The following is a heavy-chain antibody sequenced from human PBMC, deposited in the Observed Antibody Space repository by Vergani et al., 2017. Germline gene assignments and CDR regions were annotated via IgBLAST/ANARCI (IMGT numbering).Heavy chain of an antibody. CDR3: ARVMYRDEASTGYRLEGMDI. CDR2: ISGSGGST. J-gene: IGHJ6*02. V-gene: IGHV3-23*01. CDR1: GFTFSSYA. Sequence: EVQLLESGGGLVQPGGSLRLSCAASGFTFSSYAMSWVRQAPGKGLEWVSAISGSGGSTYYADSVKGRFTISRDNSKNTLYLQMNSLRAEDTAVYFCARVMYRDEASTGYRLEGMDIWGQGTTVTISS. D-gene: IGHD3-9*01.